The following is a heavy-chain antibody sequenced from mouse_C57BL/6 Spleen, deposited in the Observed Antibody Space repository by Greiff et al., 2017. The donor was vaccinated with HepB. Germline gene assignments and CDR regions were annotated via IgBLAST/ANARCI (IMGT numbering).Heavy chain of an antibody. CDR2: IYPGSGNT. V-gene: IGHV1-76*01. J-gene: IGHJ3*01. D-gene: IGHD2-4*01. Sequence: VQLVESGAELVRPGASVKLSCKASGYTFTDYYINWVKQRPGQGLEWIARIYPGSGNTYYNEKFKGKATLTAEKSSSTAYMQLSSLTSEDSAVYFCARGDDYDWFAYWGQGTLVTVSA. CDR3: ARGDDYDWFAY. CDR1: GYTFTDYY.